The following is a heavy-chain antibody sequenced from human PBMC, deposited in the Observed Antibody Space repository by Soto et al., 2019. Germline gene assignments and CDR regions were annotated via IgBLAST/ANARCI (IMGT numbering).Heavy chain of an antibody. CDR3: AKKGLGSLATYCNYGDCHYAFDL. D-gene: IGHD2-21*02. V-gene: IGHV3-23*01. CDR2: VSGGGDGT. Sequence: EVQLLESGGGLVQPGGSLRLSCAASGFTFTNYAMSWVRQAPGKGLECVSTVSGGGDGTYYADSVKGRFSTSRDNSRNTGYLQMNSLRAEDTAVYYCAKKGLGSLATYCNYGDCHYAFDLWGQGTIVTVSS. CDR1: GFTFTNYA. J-gene: IGHJ3*01.